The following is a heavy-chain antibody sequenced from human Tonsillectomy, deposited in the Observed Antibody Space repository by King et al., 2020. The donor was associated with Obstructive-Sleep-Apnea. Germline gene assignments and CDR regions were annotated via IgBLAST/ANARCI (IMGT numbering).Heavy chain of an antibody. J-gene: IGHJ3*02. CDR1: GFTFSSYN. CDR2: ISSYSTYI. D-gene: IGHD3-10*01. CDR3: ARDPNYGSGESDI. V-gene: IGHV3-21*01. Sequence: VQLVESGGGLVKPGGSLRLSCAASGFTFSSYNMNWVRQAPGKGLEWVSFISSYSTYIDYADSVKGRFTISRDNAKNSLYLQMNSLRAEDRAVYYCARDPNYGSGESDIWGQGTMVTVSS.